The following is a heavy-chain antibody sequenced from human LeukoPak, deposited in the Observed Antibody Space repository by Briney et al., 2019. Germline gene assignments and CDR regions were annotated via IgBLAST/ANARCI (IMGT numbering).Heavy chain of an antibody. Sequence: ASVKVSCKVSGYTLTELSMHWVRQAPGKGLERMGRFDPEDGETMYAQKFQGRVTMTEDTSTDTAYMELSSLRSEDTAVYYCATGGARQLDYWGQGTLVTVSS. D-gene: IGHD1-26*01. CDR1: GYTLTELS. J-gene: IGHJ4*02. CDR3: ATGGARQLDY. V-gene: IGHV1-24*01. CDR2: FDPEDGET.